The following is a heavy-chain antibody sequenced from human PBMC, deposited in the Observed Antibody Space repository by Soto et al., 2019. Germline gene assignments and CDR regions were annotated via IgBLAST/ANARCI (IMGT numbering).Heavy chain of an antibody. CDR3: ARDVDTAMVLYYFDY. D-gene: IGHD5-18*01. V-gene: IGHV4-34*01. CDR1: GGSFSGYY. CDR2: INHSGST. J-gene: IGHJ4*02. Sequence: PSETLSLTCAVYGGSFSGYYWSWIRQPPGKGLEWIGEINHSGSTNYNPSLKSRVTISVDTSKNQFSLKLSSVTAADTAVYYCARDVDTAMVLYYFDYWGQGTLVTVSS.